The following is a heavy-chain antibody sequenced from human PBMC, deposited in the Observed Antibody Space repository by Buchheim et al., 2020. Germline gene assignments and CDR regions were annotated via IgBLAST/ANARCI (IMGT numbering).Heavy chain of an antibody. D-gene: IGHD3-3*01. CDR2: MNPNSGNT. J-gene: IGHJ5*02. CDR3: ARGTKYYDFWSGYDLSLFDP. CDR1: GYTFTSYD. Sequence: QVQLVQSGAEVKKPGASVKVSCKASGYTFTSYDINWVRQATGQGLEWMGWMNPNSGNTGYAQKFQGRVTMTRNTSISTAYMEMSSLRCEETAVYYCARGTKYYDFWSGYDLSLFDPWGQGTL. V-gene: IGHV1-8*01.